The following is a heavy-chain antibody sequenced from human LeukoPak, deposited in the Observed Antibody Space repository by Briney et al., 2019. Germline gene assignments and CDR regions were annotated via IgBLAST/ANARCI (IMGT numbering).Heavy chain of an antibody. J-gene: IGHJ3*02. CDR2: AYNSGST. V-gene: IGHV4-61*01. D-gene: IGHD6-6*01. CDR3: ARGKYSSSDAFDI. CDR1: GDSVSSDSYY. Sequence: SETLSLTCSVSGDSVSSDSYYWSWIRQPPGKGLEWIGYAYNSGSTNYNPSLKSRITISVETSKNQFSLKLNTVTAADTAVYYCARGKYSSSDAFDIWGQGTMVTVSS.